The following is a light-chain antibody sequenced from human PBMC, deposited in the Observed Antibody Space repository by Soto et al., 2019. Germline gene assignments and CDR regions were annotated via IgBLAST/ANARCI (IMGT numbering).Light chain of an antibody. Sequence: QSVLTQPPSASGTPGQRVTISCSGSSSNIGSNTVTWYQQLPGTAPKLLISSDSQRPSGVPDRFSGSKSVTSASLAISGPRSEDYADYYCVAVFDGGGSVVFGGGTKLAVL. V-gene: IGLV1-44*01. J-gene: IGLJ2*01. CDR2: SDS. CDR3: VAVFDGGGSVV. CDR1: SSNIGSNT.